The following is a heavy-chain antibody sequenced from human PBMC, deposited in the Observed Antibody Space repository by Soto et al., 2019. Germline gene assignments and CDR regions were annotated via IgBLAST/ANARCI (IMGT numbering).Heavy chain of an antibody. CDR2: IYYSGST. CDR3: ARLGAYYQSLDP. D-gene: IGHD3-22*01. J-gene: IGHJ5*02. CDR1: GCTISRNSYF. V-gene: IGHV4-39*01. Sequence: SETLFLTCTISGCTISRNSYFWGWLPQPPGKGLEWIGSIYYSGSTYYDPSLKSRVTISVDTSKNQFSLKLSSVTAADTAVYYCARLGAYYQSLDPWGPGTLVTVSS.